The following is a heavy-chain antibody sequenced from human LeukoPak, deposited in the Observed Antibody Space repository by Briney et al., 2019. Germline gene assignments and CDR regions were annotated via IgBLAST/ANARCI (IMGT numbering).Heavy chain of an antibody. V-gene: IGHV4-39*07. CDR2: SYHSGST. CDR1: GGSISSSNYY. CDR3: ARGGVRIQLWLRVFFDY. Sequence: SETLSLTCTVSGGSISSSNYYWGWIRQPPGEGLEWIGSSYHSGSTNYNPALKSRVTISVDTSKNQFSLKLSSVTAADTAVYYCARGGVRIQLWLRVFFDYWGQGTLVTVSS. D-gene: IGHD5-18*01. J-gene: IGHJ4*02.